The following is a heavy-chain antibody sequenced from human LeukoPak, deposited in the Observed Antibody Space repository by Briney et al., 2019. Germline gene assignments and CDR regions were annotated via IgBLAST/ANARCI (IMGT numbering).Heavy chain of an antibody. Sequence: SETLSLTCTVSGGSISSFYWSWIRQPPGKGLEWIGYIFYSGGTNYNPSLKSRVTISVDTSKNQISLKLSSVTAADTAVYYCAGGRISLEGRGWKFLFDYWGQGTWSPSP. V-gene: IGHV4-59*01. CDR2: IFYSGGT. J-gene: IGHJ4*02. D-gene: IGHD2-21*01. CDR1: GGSISSFY. CDR3: AGGRISLEGRGWKFLFDY.